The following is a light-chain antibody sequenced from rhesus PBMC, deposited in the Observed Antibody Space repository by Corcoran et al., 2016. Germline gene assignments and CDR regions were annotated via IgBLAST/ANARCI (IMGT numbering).Light chain of an antibody. V-gene: IGKV4-1*01. CDR3: QQYYSSPLT. CDR1: QSLLYSSNNKNY. Sequence: DIVMTQSPDSLAVSLGERVTINCKSSQSLLYSSNNKNYLAWYQQKPGQAPKLLIYWASTRETGVPNRFSGGGLGTVFTLTISGLQAEDVAVYYCQQYYSSPLTFGGGTKVEIK. CDR2: WAS. J-gene: IGKJ4*01.